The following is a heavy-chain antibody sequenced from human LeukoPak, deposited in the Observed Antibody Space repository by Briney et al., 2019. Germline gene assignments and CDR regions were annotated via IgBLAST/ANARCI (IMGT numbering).Heavy chain of an antibody. CDR1: GYTYTCYY. J-gene: IGHJ3*02. CDR3: ARANDILTGYDAFDI. CDR2: INPNSGGT. Sequence: ASVKVSCKASGYTYTCYYMHWVRQAPGQGLAWMGWINPNSGGTNYAQKFQGRVTMTRDTSITTAYMELSRLTSDDTAVYYCARANDILTGYDAFDIWGQGTMVTVSS. V-gene: IGHV1-2*02. D-gene: IGHD3-9*01.